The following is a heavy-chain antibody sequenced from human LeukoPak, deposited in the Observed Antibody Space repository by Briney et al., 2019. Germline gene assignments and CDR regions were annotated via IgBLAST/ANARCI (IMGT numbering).Heavy chain of an antibody. CDR2: INPSGGSA. CDR1: GYTFTSYY. D-gene: IGHD2-2*01. J-gene: IGHJ6*02. V-gene: IGHV1-46*01. CDR3: ARDAYQLLRAPYYYYYGMDV. Sequence: GASVKVSCKASGYTFTSYYTHWVRQAPGQGLEWMGIINPSGGSASYAQKFQGRVTMTRDTSTSTVYMELSSLRSEDTAVYYCARDAYQLLRAPYYYYYGMDVWGQGTTVTVSS.